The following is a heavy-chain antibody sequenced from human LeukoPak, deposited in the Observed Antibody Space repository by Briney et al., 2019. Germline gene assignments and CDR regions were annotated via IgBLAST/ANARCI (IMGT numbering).Heavy chain of an antibody. CDR1: GYTFTSYD. CDR2: INPNSGGT. D-gene: IGHD3-9*01. V-gene: IGHV1-2*02. Sequence: ASVKVSCKASGYTFTSYDINWVRQATGQGLEWMGWINPNSGGTNYAQKFQGRVTMTRDTSISTAYMELSRLRSDDTAVYYCARDEKGILTGYWNFDYWGQGTLVTVSS. J-gene: IGHJ4*02. CDR3: ARDEKGILTGYWNFDY.